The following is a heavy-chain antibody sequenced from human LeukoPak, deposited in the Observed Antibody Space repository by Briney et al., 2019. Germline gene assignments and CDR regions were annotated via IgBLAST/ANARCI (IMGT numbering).Heavy chain of an antibody. CDR1: GGSFSGYY. V-gene: IGHV4-34*01. CDR2: INHSGST. CDR3: ARRIYDFWSGYRYYFDY. D-gene: IGHD3-3*01. J-gene: IGHJ4*02. Sequence: SETLSLTCAVYGGSFSGYYWSWIRQPPGKGLEWIGEINHSGSTNYNPSLKSRVTISVDTSKNQFSLKLSSVTAADTAVYYCARRIYDFWSGYRYYFDYWGQGTLVTVSS.